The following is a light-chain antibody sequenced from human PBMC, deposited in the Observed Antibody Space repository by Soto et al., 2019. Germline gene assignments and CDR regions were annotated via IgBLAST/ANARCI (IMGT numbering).Light chain of an antibody. V-gene: IGKV1-5*03. CDR1: QSISSW. J-gene: IGKJ4*01. CDR3: QQYDTFSGLT. Sequence: DIQMTQSPSTLSASVGDRVTITCRASQSISSWLAWYQQKPGKAPKLLIFGASNLDSGVPSRFSGSGSGTECTLTISSLQPDDFAVYCCQQYDTFSGLTFGGGTKVEI. CDR2: GAS.